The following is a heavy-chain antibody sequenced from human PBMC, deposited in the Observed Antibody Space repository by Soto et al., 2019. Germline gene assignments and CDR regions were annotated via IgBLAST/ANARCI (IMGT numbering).Heavy chain of an antibody. CDR2: ISGSGGST. CDR3: AKDTVVAASYYYYMDV. Sequence: EVQLLESGGGLVQPGGSLRLSCAASGFTFSSYAMSWVRQAPGKGLEWVSAISGSGGSTYYADSVKGRFTISRDNSKNTLYLQMNSLRAEDTAVYYCAKDTVVAASYYYYMDVWDKGTTVTVSS. D-gene: IGHD2-15*01. J-gene: IGHJ6*03. CDR1: GFTFSSYA. V-gene: IGHV3-23*01.